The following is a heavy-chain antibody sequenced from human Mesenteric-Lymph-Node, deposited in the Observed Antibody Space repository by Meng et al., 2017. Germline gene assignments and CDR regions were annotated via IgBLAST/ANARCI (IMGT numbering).Heavy chain of an antibody. J-gene: IGHJ4*02. V-gene: IGHV4-4*07. CDR3: ARAGGLGIEVSPYDY. CDR1: GGSISSYY. CDR2: IYTSGST. Sequence: SETLSLTCTVSGGSISSYYWSWIQQPAGKGLEWIGRIYTSGSTNYNPSLKSRVTMSVDTSKNQFSLKLSSVTAADTAVYYCARAGGLGIEVSPYDYWGQGTLVTVSS. D-gene: IGHD7-27*01.